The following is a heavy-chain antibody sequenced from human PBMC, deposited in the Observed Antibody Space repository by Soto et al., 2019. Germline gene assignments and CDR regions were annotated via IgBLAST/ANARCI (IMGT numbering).Heavy chain of an antibody. V-gene: IGHV3-30*18. CDR3: AKETLRYYAMDV. Sequence: QVQLVESGGGVVQPGGSLRLSCAASGLTFNNYGMHWVRQAPGKGLEWVAVISSDGIKKYYADSVKGRITISRDNSMNTLYLKMNSLRAEDTAVYYCAKETLRYYAMDVWGQGTTVTVSS. CDR2: ISSDGIKK. CDR1: GLTFNNYG. J-gene: IGHJ6*02.